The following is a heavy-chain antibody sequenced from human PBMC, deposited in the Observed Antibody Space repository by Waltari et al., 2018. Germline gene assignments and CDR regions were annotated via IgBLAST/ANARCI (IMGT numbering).Heavy chain of an antibody. Sequence: EVQLVESGGGLVQPGQSLRLSCAASGFIFSSYWMHWVRQAPGKGLVGVSRINSDGSTTTYADSVKGRFTISRDNAKNTLYLQMNSLRAEDTAVYYCARWISGWYVLRFDPWGQGTLVTVSS. D-gene: IGHD6-19*01. CDR3: ARWISGWYVLRFDP. J-gene: IGHJ5*02. V-gene: IGHV3-74*01. CDR1: GFIFSSYW. CDR2: INSDGSTT.